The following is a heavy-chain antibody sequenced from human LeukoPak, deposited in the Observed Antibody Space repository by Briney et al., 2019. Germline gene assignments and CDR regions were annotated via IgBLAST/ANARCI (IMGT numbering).Heavy chain of an antibody. J-gene: IGHJ4*02. CDR2: INPSGGST. V-gene: IGHV1-46*01. CDR1: GYTFTNYY. D-gene: IGHD2-21*02. CDR3: ARRSPAYCGGDCYLDC. Sequence: GASVKVSCKASGYTFTNYYLFWVRQAPGQGLEWMGVINPSGGSTSSAQKFQGRVTMTRDTSTSTVYMELSSLRSEDTAVYYCARRSPAYCGGDCYLDCWGQGTLVTVSS.